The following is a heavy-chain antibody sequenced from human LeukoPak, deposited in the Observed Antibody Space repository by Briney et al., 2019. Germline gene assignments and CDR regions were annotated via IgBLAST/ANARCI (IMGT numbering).Heavy chain of an antibody. CDR3: ARDASPFDY. V-gene: IGHV1-2*02. CDR1: GYTFIGYY. Sequence: GASVKVSCKASGYTFIGYYIHWVRQAPGQGLEWMGWINPNSGGTNYEEKFQGRVTMARDTSISTAYMELSRLRSDDTAVYYCARDASPFDYWGQGTQVTVSS. CDR2: INPNSGGT. J-gene: IGHJ4*02.